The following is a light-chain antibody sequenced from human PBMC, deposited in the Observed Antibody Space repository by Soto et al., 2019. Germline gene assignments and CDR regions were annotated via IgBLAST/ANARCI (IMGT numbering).Light chain of an antibody. CDR2: KAS. CDR3: QQYNSYST. J-gene: IGKJ1*01. Sequence: DIQMTQSPSTLSASVGDRVTITCRASQSISTWLAWYQQEPGKAPKLLIHKASSLQSGVPSRFSGSGSGTDFTLTISSLHPDDFATYYCQQYNSYSTFGQGTKVDIK. CDR1: QSISTW. V-gene: IGKV1-5*03.